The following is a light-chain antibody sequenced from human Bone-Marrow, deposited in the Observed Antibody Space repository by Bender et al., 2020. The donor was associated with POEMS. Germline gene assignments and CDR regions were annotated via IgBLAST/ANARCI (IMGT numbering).Light chain of an antibody. Sequence: YELTQPPSVSVSLGQMARVACSGQALPKKYGFWYQQKSGQFPVVVIYQDRERPSGIPERFSGSNSGNTATLTISGTQAMDEADYYCQAWDVNTAVFGGGTKVTVL. V-gene: IGLV3-1*01. CDR1: ALPKKY. J-gene: IGLJ1*01. CDR3: QAWDVNTAV. CDR2: QDR.